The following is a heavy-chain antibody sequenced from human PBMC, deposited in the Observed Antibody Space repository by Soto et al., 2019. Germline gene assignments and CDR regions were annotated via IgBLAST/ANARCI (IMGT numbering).Heavy chain of an antibody. CDR1: GFVFKDSS. J-gene: IGHJ4*02. Sequence: EVLLVESGGGLVQPGGSLKLSCAASGFVFKDSSIHWVRQASGKGLEWVGGIRDRAYNYATAYSASVKGRFTISRDDSSNTAFLQMNSLKTEDTAIYYCTRLISAAQDYWGQGTLVTVSS. CDR2: IRDRAYNYAT. CDR3: TRLISAAQDY. V-gene: IGHV3-73*01. D-gene: IGHD3-10*01.